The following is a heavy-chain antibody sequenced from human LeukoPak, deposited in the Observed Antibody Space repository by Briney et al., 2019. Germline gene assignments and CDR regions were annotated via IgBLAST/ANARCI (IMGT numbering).Heavy chain of an antibody. V-gene: IGHV3-23*01. CDR1: GFSLSSYA. D-gene: IGHD4/OR15-4a*01. Sequence: GGSLRLSCAASGFSLSSYAMSWVRQAPGKGLEWVSAISSTDAGTYHADSVRGRFTISRDNSKNTLYLQMNSLRAEDTAVYYCARRAGAYSHPYDYWGQGTLVTVSS. CDR3: ARRAGAYSHPYDY. J-gene: IGHJ4*02. CDR2: ISSTDAGT.